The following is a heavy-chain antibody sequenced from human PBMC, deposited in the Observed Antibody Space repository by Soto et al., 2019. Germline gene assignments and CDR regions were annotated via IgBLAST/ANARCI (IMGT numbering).Heavy chain of an antibody. CDR1: GFTFSNYA. D-gene: IGHD3-9*01. V-gene: IGHV3-23*01. J-gene: IGHJ4*02. CDR3: TKGGRGIDIFFDS. CDR2: ISGSDDRT. Sequence: EVQLLESGGGLEQPGGSLRLSCVASGFTFSNYAMNGIRQAPGKGLEWVSSISGSDDRTFFADSVKGRFTISRDNSKDTVFLQMNNLRGEDTALYYCTKGGRGIDIFFDSWGQGTLVSVSS.